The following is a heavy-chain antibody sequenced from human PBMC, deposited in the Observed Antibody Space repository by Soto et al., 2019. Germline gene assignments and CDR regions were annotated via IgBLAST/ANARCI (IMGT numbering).Heavy chain of an antibody. D-gene: IGHD1-26*01. V-gene: IGHV4-59*01. J-gene: IGHJ4*02. CDR1: GGSISSYY. CDR2: FSYSGST. Sequence: PSETLSLTCTVSGGSISSYYWSWIRQPPGKGLEWIGYFSYSGSTNYNPSLKSRVTISVDTSKNQFSLRLSSVTAADTAMYYCARDRNPDSGSYYSSFDYWGQGTLVTVSS. CDR3: ARDRNPDSGSYYSSFDY.